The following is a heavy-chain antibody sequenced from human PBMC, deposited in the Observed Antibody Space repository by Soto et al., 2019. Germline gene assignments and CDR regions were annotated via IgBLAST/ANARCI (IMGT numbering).Heavy chain of an antibody. CDR3: ASLNCSGGSCYSDYYYYYYMDV. V-gene: IGHV1-69*02. Sequence: QVQLVQSGAEVKKPGSSVKVSCKASGGTFSSYTISWVRQAPGQGLEWMGRIIPILGIANYAQKFQGRVTSTADKSTSTAYMELSSLRSEDTAVYYCASLNCSGGSCYSDYYYYYYMDVWGKGTTVTVSS. D-gene: IGHD2-15*01. CDR1: GGTFSSYT. J-gene: IGHJ6*03. CDR2: IIPILGIA.